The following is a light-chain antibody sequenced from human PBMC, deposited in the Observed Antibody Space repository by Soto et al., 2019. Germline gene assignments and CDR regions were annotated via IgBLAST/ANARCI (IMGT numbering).Light chain of an antibody. Sequence: DIQLTQSPSFLSESVGDRVTISCRASQGISDYLAWYQQKPGKAPKLLIYGASTLQSGVPSRFSGSASGTEFTLTISSLQPEDFATYFCQQFNAYPLTFGGGTNLEIK. CDR3: QQFNAYPLT. CDR2: GAS. J-gene: IGKJ4*01. V-gene: IGKV1-9*01. CDR1: QGISDY.